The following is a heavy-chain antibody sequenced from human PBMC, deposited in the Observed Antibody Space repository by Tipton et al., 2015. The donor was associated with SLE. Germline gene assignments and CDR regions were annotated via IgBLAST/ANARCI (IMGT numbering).Heavy chain of an antibody. CDR2: IYYSGST. D-gene: IGHD6-13*01. J-gene: IGHJ4*02. CDR1: GGSISTYY. CDR3: ARGGSTALYHFDS. Sequence: TLSLTCTVSGGSISTYYWTWIRQSPGKGLECIGSIYYSGSTNYNPSLKSRVSISIDTSKGQFSLKLNSVTAADTAVYYCARGGSTALYHFDSWGQGTLVTVSS. V-gene: IGHV4-59*12.